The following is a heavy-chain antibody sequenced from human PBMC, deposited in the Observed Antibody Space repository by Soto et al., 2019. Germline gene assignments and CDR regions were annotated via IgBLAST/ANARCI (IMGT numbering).Heavy chain of an antibody. J-gene: IGHJ4*02. CDR3: AKDLALGTSGSESCFDY. CDR1: A. D-gene: IGHD1-1*01. V-gene: IGHV3-23*01. CDR2: ISGSGGST. Sequence: AMGWVHQDPTKGLEWVSAISGSGGSTYYADSVKGRFTISRDNSKNTLYLQMNSLRAEDTAVYYCAKDLALGTSGSESCFDYWGQGPLLTGSS.